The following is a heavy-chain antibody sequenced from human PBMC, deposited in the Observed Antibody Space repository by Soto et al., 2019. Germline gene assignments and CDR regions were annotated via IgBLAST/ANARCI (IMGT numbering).Heavy chain of an antibody. CDR3: GCLGYSGYDSAFDI. CDR1: GFTVSSNY. V-gene: IGHV3-53*01. Sequence: PGGSLRLSCAASGFTVSSNYMNWVRQAPGKGQEWVSVIYSGGNTYYGDSVKGRFTISRDSARNRLYLQMNSLRAEDTAVYYCGCLGYSGYDSAFDIWGQGTMATV. CDR2: IYSGGNT. D-gene: IGHD5-12*01. J-gene: IGHJ3*02.